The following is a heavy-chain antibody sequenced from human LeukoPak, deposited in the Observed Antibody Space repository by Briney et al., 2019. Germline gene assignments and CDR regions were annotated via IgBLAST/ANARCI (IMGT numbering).Heavy chain of an antibody. CDR2: ISSSSTSI. D-gene: IGHD1-26*01. CDR3: ARDAGTFNY. J-gene: IGHJ4*02. CDR1: GFTFSSYS. V-gene: IGHV3-48*01. Sequence: GGSLRLSCAASGFTFSSYSMNWVRQAPGTGLEWVSYISSSSTSIYYADSVKGRFTISRDNAKNSLSLQMNSLRAEDRAVYYCARDAGTFNYWGQGTLVTVSS.